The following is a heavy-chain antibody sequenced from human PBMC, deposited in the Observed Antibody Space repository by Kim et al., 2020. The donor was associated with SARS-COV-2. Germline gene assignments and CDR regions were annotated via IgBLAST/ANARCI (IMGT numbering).Heavy chain of an antibody. CDR1: GFTFSSYS. Sequence: GGSLRLSCAASGFTFSSYSMNWVRQAPGKGLEWVSYISSSSSTIYYADSVKGRFTISRDNAKNSLYLQMNSLGDEDTAVYYCAKLYGRYFDYWGQGTLVTVSS. D-gene: IGHD3-16*02. J-gene: IGHJ4*02. CDR2: ISSSSSTI. V-gene: IGHV3-48*02. CDR3: AKLYGRYFDY.